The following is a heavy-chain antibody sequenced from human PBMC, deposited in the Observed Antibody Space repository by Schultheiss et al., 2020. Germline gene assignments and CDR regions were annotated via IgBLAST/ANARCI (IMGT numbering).Heavy chain of an antibody. CDR1: GFTFSNYA. CDR3: AKSKSGYSTSCLDY. D-gene: IGHD6-6*01. J-gene: IGHJ4*01. V-gene: IGHV3-23*01. CDR2: VTGSGGST. Sequence: GGSLRLSCAASGFTFSNYAMSWVRQAPGKGLEWVSVVTGSGGSTYYADSVKGRFTISRDNSKNTLYLQMNSLRAEDTAVYSCAKSKSGYSTSCLDYWGHGTLVTVSS.